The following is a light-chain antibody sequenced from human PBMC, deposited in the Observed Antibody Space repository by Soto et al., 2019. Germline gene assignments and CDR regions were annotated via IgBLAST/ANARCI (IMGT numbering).Light chain of an antibody. Sequence: EIVMTQSPATLSVSPGERATLSCRASQSVSSNLAWYQQNPGQAPRLLIYGASTRATGIPARFSGSGSGTEFTLTISSLQCEDFAVYYCQQYNNWPQTFGQGTKVEIK. J-gene: IGKJ1*01. CDR3: QQYNNWPQT. CDR2: GAS. CDR1: QSVSSN. V-gene: IGKV3-15*01.